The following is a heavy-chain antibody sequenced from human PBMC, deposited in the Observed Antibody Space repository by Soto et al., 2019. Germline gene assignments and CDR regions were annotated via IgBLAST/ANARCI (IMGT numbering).Heavy chain of an antibody. CDR2: IKSKTDGGTT. V-gene: IGHV3-15*07. Sequence: TGGSLRLSCAASGSTFSNAWMNWVRQAPGKGLEWVGRIKSKTDGGTTDYAAPVKGRFTISRDDSKNTLYLQMNSLKTEDTAVYYCTTLSITIFGVVLMDVWGQGTTVTVSS. CDR3: TTLSITIFGVVLMDV. D-gene: IGHD3-3*01. J-gene: IGHJ6*02. CDR1: GSTFSNAW.